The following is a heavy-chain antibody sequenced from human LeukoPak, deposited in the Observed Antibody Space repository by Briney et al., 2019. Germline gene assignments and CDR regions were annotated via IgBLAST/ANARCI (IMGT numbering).Heavy chain of an antibody. D-gene: IGHD3-10*01. CDR1: GFTVSSNY. V-gene: IGHV3-53*01. Sequence: PGGSLRLSCAASGFTVSSNYMSWVRQAPGKGLEWVSVIYSGGSTYYADSVKGRFTISRDNSKNTLYLQMNSLRAEDTAVYYCAGSYYGLTKGFDPWGQGTLVTVSS. CDR2: IYSGGST. J-gene: IGHJ5*02. CDR3: AGSYYGLTKGFDP.